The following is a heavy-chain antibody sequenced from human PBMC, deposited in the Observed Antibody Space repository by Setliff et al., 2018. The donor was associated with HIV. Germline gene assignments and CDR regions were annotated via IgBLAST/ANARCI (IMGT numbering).Heavy chain of an antibody. J-gene: IGHJ4*02. V-gene: IGHV4-30-4*08. CDR1: GGSISSGDYY. D-gene: IGHD3-10*01. Sequence: SETLSLTCTVSGGSISSGDYYWSWIRQPPGKGLEWIGYIYYSGSTYYNPSLKSRVTISVDTSKNQFSLKLSSVTAADTAVYYCARVQRSGSYYRPYYFDYWGQGTLVTVS. CDR3: ARVQRSGSYYRPYYFDY. CDR2: IYYSGST.